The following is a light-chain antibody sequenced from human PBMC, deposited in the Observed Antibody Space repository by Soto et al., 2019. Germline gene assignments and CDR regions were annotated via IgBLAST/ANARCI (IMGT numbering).Light chain of an antibody. CDR1: QSISGW. Sequence: DILMTQSPSTLSSSVGDRVTITCRASQSISGWLAWYQQKPGKAPKLLIYNASSLESGIPSRFSGSGSGTEFTLTISSLQPDDFATYYCQQYNNYGSWTFGQGTKVEIK. J-gene: IGKJ1*01. CDR3: QQYNNYGSWT. V-gene: IGKV1-5*03. CDR2: NAS.